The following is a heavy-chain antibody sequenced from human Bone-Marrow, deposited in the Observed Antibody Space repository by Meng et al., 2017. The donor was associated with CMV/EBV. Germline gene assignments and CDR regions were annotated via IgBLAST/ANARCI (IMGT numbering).Heavy chain of an antibody. D-gene: IGHD3-16*01. CDR2: IKQDGSEK. CDR3: AKDWGPSDHYRFAY. CDR1: GFTFSSYW. V-gene: IGHV3-7*01. J-gene: IGHJ4*01. Sequence: GESLKISCAASGFTFSSYWMSWVRQAPGKGLEWVANIKQDGSEKYYVDSVKGRFTISRDNGKNSLFLQMNSLRAEDTAVYYCAKDWGPSDHYRFAYWGHGNRV.